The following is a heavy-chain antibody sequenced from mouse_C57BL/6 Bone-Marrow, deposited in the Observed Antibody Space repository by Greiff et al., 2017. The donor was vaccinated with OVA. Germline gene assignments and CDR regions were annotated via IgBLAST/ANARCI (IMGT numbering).Heavy chain of an antibody. J-gene: IGHJ1*03. D-gene: IGHD1-1*01. V-gene: IGHV15-2*01. CDR3: ARQDYYGSSSHWYFDV. CDR1: DSEVFPIAY. Sequence: VQLQQSGSELRSPGSSVKLSCKDFDSEVFPIAYMSWVRQKPGHGFEWIGGILPSIGRTIYGEKFEDKATLDADTLANTAYFELNSRTSEDSAIYYCARQDYYGSSSHWYFDVWGTGTTVTVSS. CDR2: ILPSIGRT.